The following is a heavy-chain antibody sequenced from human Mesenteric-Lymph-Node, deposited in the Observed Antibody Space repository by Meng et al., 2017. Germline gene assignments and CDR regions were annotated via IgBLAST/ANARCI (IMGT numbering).Heavy chain of an antibody. Sequence: QVQLVQSGAEVKKPGSSVTGSCKASGGTFSSYAISWVRQAPGQGLEWMGGIIPIFGTANYAQKFQGRVTITADKSTSTAYMELSSLRSEDTAVYYCARGVYDSSGYYYRWFDPWGQGTLVTVSS. J-gene: IGHJ5*02. V-gene: IGHV1-69*06. D-gene: IGHD3-22*01. CDR3: ARGVYDSSGYYYRWFDP. CDR2: IIPIFGTA. CDR1: GGTFSSYA.